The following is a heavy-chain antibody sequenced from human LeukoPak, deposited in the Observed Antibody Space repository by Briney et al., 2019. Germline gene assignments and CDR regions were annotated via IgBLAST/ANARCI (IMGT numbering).Heavy chain of an antibody. V-gene: IGHV2-5*02. Sequence: SGPTLVKPTQTLTLTCTFSGFSLSTSGVGVGWIRQSPGKALEWLAIIYWDDDKRYSPSLKSRLTVTKDTSKNQVLLTMTNMDPVDTATYYCAHRRALAGVVNFDYWGQGTLVTVSS. J-gene: IGHJ4*02. CDR2: IYWDDDK. CDR3: AHRRALAGVVNFDY. CDR1: GFSLSTSGVG. D-gene: IGHD3-3*01.